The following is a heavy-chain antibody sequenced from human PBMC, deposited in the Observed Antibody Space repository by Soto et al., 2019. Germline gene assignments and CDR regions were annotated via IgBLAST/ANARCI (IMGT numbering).Heavy chain of an antibody. CDR1: GGSISSYY. CDR3: ARVADISSWYVSGSYYYGMDV. CDR2: IYYSGST. J-gene: IGHJ6*02. V-gene: IGHV4-59*01. D-gene: IGHD6-13*01. Sequence: SETLSLTCTVSGGSISSYYWSWIRQPPGKGLEWIGYIYYSGSTNYNPSLKSRVTISVDTSKNQFSLKLSSVTAADTAVYYCARVADISSWYVSGSYYYGMDVWGQGTTVTVSS.